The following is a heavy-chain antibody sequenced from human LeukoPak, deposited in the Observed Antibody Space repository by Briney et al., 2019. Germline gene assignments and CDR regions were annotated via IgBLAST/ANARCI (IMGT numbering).Heavy chain of an antibody. V-gene: IGHV1-2*02. CDR2: INPNSGGT. CDR1: GYTFTGYY. D-gene: IGHD3-10*01. CDR3: ARPSAGSYLNTFDY. J-gene: IGHJ4*02. Sequence: ASVKVSCKASGYTFTGYYMHWVRQAPGQGLEWMGWINPNSGGTNYAQKFQGRVTMTRDTSISTAYMELSRLRSDDTAVYYCARPSAGSYLNTFDYWGQGTPVTVSS.